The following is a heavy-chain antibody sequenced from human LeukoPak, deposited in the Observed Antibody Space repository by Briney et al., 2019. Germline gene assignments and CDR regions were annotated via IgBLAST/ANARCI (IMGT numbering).Heavy chain of an antibody. V-gene: IGHV3-23*01. CDR3: AKASLPLGYCSGGSCYTFDY. Sequence: PGGSLRLSCAASGFTFSSYAMSWVRQAPGKGLEWVSSISGSGGNTYYADSVKGRFTISRDNSKNTLYLQMNSLRAEDTAVHYCAKASLPLGYCSGGSCYTFDYWGQGTLVTVSS. CDR2: ISGSGGNT. CDR1: GFTFSSYA. D-gene: IGHD2-15*01. J-gene: IGHJ4*02.